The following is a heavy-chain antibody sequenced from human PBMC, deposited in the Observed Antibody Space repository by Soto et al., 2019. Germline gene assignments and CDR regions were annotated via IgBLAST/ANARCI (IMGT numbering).Heavy chain of an antibody. CDR1: GGTFSSYA. D-gene: IGHD6-13*01. CDR2: IIPIFGTA. V-gene: IGHV1-69*13. Sequence: SVKVSCKASGGTFSSYAISWVRQAPGQGLEWMGGIIPIFGTANYAQKLQGRVTITPDESNITAHMELSSLRSEDKAVYYCARGVAAAGYYYFGMDVWGQGTTVTVSS. CDR3: ARGVAAAGYYYFGMDV. J-gene: IGHJ6*02.